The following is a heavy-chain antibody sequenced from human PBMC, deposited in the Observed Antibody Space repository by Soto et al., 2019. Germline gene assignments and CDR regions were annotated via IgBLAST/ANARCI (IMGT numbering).Heavy chain of an antibody. CDR3: ARGIWTMTRGAYYFDN. Sequence: ASVKVSCKASGYTFTSYAMHWVRQAPGQRLEWMGWINAGNGNTKYSQKFQGRVTITRDTSASTAYMELSSLTSEDTAIYYCARGIWTMTRGAYYFDNWGQGTLVTVSS. D-gene: IGHD3-10*01. J-gene: IGHJ4*02. V-gene: IGHV1-3*01. CDR2: INAGNGNT. CDR1: GYTFTSYA.